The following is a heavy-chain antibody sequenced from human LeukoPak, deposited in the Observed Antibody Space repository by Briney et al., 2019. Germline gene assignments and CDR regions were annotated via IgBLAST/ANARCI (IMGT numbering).Heavy chain of an antibody. CDR1: GFTFSSYW. Sequence: GGSLRLSCAASGFTFSSYWMSWVRQAPGKGLEWVANIKQDGSEIYYVDSVKGRFTISRDNAKNSLYLQMNSLRAEDTAVYYCARVTMVRGVTVDYWGQGTLVTVSS. D-gene: IGHD3-10*01. CDR2: IKQDGSEI. J-gene: IGHJ4*02. CDR3: ARVTMVRGVTVDY. V-gene: IGHV3-7*01.